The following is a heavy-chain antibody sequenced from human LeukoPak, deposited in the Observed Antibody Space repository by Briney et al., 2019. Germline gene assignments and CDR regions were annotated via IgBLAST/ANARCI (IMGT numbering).Heavy chain of an antibody. Sequence: GGSLRLSCAASGFTFSSYAMSWVRQAPGKGLEWVSAISGSGGSTYYADSVKGRFTISRDNSKNTLYLQMNSLRAEDTAVYYCAARGREYQLPYPYDAFDIWGQGTMVTVSS. CDR3: AARGREYQLPYPYDAFDI. D-gene: IGHD2-2*02. J-gene: IGHJ3*02. V-gene: IGHV3-23*01. CDR2: ISGSGGST. CDR1: GFTFSSYA.